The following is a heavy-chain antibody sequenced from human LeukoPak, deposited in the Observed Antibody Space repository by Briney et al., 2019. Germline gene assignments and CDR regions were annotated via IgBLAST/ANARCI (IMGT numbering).Heavy chain of an antibody. V-gene: IGHV3-30-3*01. CDR2: ISYDGSNK. CDR3: ARDRIVGAGY. J-gene: IGHJ4*02. Sequence: GRSLRLSCAASGFTFSSYAMHWVRQAPGKGLEWVAVISYDGSNKYYADSVKGRFTISRDNSKNTPYLQMNSLRAEDTAVYYCARDRIVGAGYWGQGTLITVSS. CDR1: GFTFSSYA. D-gene: IGHD1-26*01.